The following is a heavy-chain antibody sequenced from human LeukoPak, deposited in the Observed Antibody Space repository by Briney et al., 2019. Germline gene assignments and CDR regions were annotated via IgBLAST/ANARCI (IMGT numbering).Heavy chain of an antibody. Sequence: GGSLRLSCAASGFTFDDYAMHWVRQAPGKGLEWVSLISGDGGSTYHADSVKGRFTISRDNSKNSLYLQMNSLRTEDTALYYCAKDRGDVLLWFGEENWFDPWGQGTLVTVSS. J-gene: IGHJ5*02. D-gene: IGHD3-10*01. CDR1: GFTFDDYA. CDR2: ISGDGGST. CDR3: AKDRGDVLLWFGEENWFDP. V-gene: IGHV3-43*02.